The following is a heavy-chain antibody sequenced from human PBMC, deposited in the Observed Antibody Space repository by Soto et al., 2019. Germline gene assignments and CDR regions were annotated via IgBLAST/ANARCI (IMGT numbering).Heavy chain of an antibody. D-gene: IGHD3-10*01. J-gene: IGHJ6*02. CDR1: GDSVSSNSAV. Sequence: SQTLSLTCAISGDSVSSNSAVWNWIRQSPSRGLEWLGRTYYRSKWYNDYAVSVKSRITINPDTSKNQFSLQLNSVTPEDTAVYYCARGNYYGSGSYYSPYGMDVWGQGTTVTVSS. CDR2: TYYRSKWYN. V-gene: IGHV6-1*01. CDR3: ARGNYYGSGSYYSPYGMDV.